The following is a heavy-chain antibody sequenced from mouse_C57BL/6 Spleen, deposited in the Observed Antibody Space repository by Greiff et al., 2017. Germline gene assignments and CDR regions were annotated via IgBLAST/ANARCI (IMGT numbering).Heavy chain of an antibody. V-gene: IGHV1-69*01. CDR1: GYTFTSYW. Sequence: VQLQQPGAELVMPGASVKLSCKASGYTFTSYWMHWVKQRPGQGLEWIGEIDPSDSYTNYNQKFKGKSTLTVDKSSSTAYMQLSSLTSEDSAVYYCARFGGTTVVADYWGQGTTLTVSS. CDR3: ARFGGTTVVADY. D-gene: IGHD1-1*01. J-gene: IGHJ2*01. CDR2: IDPSDSYT.